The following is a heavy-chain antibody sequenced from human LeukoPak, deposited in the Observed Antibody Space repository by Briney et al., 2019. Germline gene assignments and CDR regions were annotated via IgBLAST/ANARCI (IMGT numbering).Heavy chain of an antibody. CDR2: ISAYNGNT. V-gene: IGHV1-18*01. Sequence: ASVKVSCKASGYTFTSYGISWVRQAPGQGLEWMGWISAYNGNTNYAQKLQGRVTMTTDTSTSTAYMELRSLRSDDTAVYYCARAYSDILTGYYPPTSFDYWGQGTLVTVSS. J-gene: IGHJ4*02. D-gene: IGHD3-9*01. CDR1: GYTFTSYG. CDR3: ARAYSDILTGYYPPTSFDY.